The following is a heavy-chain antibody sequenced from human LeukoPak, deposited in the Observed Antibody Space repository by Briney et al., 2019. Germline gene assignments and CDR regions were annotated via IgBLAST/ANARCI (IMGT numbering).Heavy chain of an antibody. V-gene: IGHV1-2*06. CDR3: ASFDWLSYFDY. Sequence: GASVKVSCKASGYTFTGYYMHWVRQAPGQGLEWMGRINPNSGGTSYAQKFQGRVTMTRDTSISTAYMELSRLRSDDTAVYYCASFDWLSYFDYWGQGTLVTVSS. J-gene: IGHJ4*02. D-gene: IGHD3-9*01. CDR2: INPNSGGT. CDR1: GYTFTGYY.